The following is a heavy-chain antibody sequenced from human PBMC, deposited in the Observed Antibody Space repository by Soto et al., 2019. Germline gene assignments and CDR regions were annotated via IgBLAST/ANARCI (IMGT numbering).Heavy chain of an antibody. V-gene: IGHV4-31*03. J-gene: IGHJ3*02. CDR2: SYYLGST. D-gene: IGHD3-10*01. CDR1: GGSISSGGYY. CDR3: ARFYMVRGVMSAFDI. Sequence: QVQLQESGPGLVKPSQTLSLACTVSGGSISSGGYYWSRIRQHPGKGLEWIGYSYYLGSTYYNPSLKSRVTRSVYTSKKQFSLKLSPVPAAETAVYYCARFYMVRGVMSAFDIWGQGTRVTVSS.